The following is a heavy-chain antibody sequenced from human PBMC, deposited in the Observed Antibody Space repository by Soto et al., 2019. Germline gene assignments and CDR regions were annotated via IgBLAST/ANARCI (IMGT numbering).Heavy chain of an antibody. V-gene: IGHV1-8*01. Sequence: ASVKVSCKASGYTFTGYDINWVRQATGQGLEWMGWMNPNSGNTGYAQKFQGRVTMTRNTSISTAYMELSSLRSEDTAVYYCARTVTIFGVAGYHDAFDIWGQGTMVTVS. J-gene: IGHJ3*02. CDR3: ARTVTIFGVAGYHDAFDI. CDR2: MNPNSGNT. CDR1: GYTFTGYD. D-gene: IGHD3-3*01.